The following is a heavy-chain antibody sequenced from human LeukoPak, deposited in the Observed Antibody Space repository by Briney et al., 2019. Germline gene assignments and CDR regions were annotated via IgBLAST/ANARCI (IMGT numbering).Heavy chain of an antibody. CDR3: ARDGELGSPADAFDI. CDR1: GFTFSSYW. D-gene: IGHD1-26*01. J-gene: IGHJ3*02. CDR2: IKQDGSEK. V-gene: IGHV3-7*01. Sequence: PGGSLRLSCAASGFTFSSYWMNWVRQAPGKGLEWVANIKQDGSEKYYVDSVKGRFTISRDNAKRSLYLQMNSLRAEDTAVYYCARDGELGSPADAFDIWGQGTMVTVSS.